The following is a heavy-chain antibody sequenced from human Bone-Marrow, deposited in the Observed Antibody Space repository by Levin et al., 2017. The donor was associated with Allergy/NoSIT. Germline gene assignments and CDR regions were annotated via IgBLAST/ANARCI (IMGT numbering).Heavy chain of an antibody. J-gene: IGHJ6*03. D-gene: IGHD3-9*01. V-gene: IGHV3-66*02. Sequence: GESLKISCAASGLIVSDNYMTWVRQAPGKGPEWVALVYRGGATYYADVVKGRFTISRDNSKNTMGLQMKDLRPEDTAVYYCARTIYDVLTTYMDVWGEGTAVTVSS. CDR1: GLIVSDNY. CDR2: VYRGGAT. CDR3: ARTIYDVLTTYMDV.